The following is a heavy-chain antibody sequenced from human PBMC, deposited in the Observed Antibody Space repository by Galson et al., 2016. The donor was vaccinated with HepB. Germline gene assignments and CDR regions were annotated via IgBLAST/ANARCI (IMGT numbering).Heavy chain of an antibody. J-gene: IGHJ4*02. Sequence: SETLSLTCTVSGGSISSSPYNWDWIRQPPGKGLEWIGSIDSSGNTYYNPSPMSRVTISVDTYKDQFSLNLSSVSATDTAVYYCAIHIAARAPFDIWGQGTRVTVSS. CDR2: IDSSGNT. V-gene: IGHV4-39*01. D-gene: IGHD6-6*01. CDR3: AIHIAARAPFDI. CDR1: GGSISSSPYN.